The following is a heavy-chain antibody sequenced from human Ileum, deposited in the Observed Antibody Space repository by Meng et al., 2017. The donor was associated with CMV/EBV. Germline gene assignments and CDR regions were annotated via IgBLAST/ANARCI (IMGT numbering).Heavy chain of an antibody. V-gene: IGHV1-69*02. CDR1: GGTFSSYT. CDR2: IIPILGIA. D-gene: IGHD2-15*01. J-gene: IGHJ3*02. CDR3: ARGGYCSSSICYPVNAFDI. Sequence: SVKVSCKASGGTFSSYTISWVRQAPGQGLEWMGRIIPILGIANYAQKFQGRVTITADKSTSTAYMELSSLRSEDTAVYYCARGGYCSSSICYPVNAFDIWGQGTMVTVSS.